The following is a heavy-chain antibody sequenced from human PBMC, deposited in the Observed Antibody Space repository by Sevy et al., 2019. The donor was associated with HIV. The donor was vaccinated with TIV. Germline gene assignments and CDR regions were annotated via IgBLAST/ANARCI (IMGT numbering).Heavy chain of an antibody. V-gene: IGHV3-7*01. CDR3: ARWDV. J-gene: IGHJ6*04. CDR1: GFTFSSYW. Sequence: GESLKISCAASGFTFSSYWMNWVRQAPGKGLEWVANIKEDGSDKYYVDSVKGRFTISRDNAQNSLYLEMNSPRAEDTAVYYCARWDVWGKGTTVTVSS. CDR2: IKEDGSDK.